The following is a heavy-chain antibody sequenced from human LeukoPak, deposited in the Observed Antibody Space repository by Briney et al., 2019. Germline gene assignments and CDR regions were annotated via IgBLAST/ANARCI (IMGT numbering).Heavy chain of an antibody. V-gene: IGHV3-66*01. CDR3: ARCPPHTHKLRYFDWSVAFDI. D-gene: IGHD3-9*01. J-gene: IGHJ3*02. Sequence: GGSLRLSCAASGFTVSSNYMSWVRQAPGKGLEWVSVIYSGGSTYYADSVKGRFTISTDNSKNTPYLQMNTLRAEDTTVYYCARCPPHTHKLRYFDWSVAFDIWGQGTMVTVSS. CDR2: IYSGGST. CDR1: GFTVSSNY.